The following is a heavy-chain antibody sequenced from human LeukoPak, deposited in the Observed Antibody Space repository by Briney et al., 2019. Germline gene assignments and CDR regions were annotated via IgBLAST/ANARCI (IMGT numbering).Heavy chain of an antibody. CDR1: GYTFTSYY. V-gene: IGHV1-46*01. D-gene: IGHD3-16*02. CDR2: INPSGGST. J-gene: IGHJ4*02. Sequence: GASVKVSCKASGYTFTSYYMHWVRQAPGQGLEWMGIINPSGGSTSYAQKFQGRVTMTRDTSTSTAYMELRSLRSDDTAVYYCVANEYDYVWGSYRSFHWGQGTLVTVSS. CDR3: VANEYDYVWGSYRSFH.